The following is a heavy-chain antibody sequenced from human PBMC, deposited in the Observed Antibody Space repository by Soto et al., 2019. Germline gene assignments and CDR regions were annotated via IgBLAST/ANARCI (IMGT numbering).Heavy chain of an antibody. J-gene: IGHJ3*02. CDR2: IKSKTDGGTT. D-gene: IGHD6-19*01. V-gene: IGHV3-15*01. CDR3: TTLGVAVAGYAFDI. CDR1: GFTFSNAW. Sequence: EVQLVESGGGLVKPGGSLRLSCAASGFTFSNAWMSWVRQAPGKGLEWVCRIKSKTDGGTTDYAAPVKGRFTISRDDSKNTLYLQMNSLKTEDTAVYYCTTLGVAVAGYAFDIWGQGTMVTVSS.